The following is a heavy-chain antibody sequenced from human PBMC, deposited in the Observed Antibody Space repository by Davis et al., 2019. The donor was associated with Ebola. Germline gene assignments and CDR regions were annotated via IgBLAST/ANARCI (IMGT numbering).Heavy chain of an antibody. CDR3: AREPYCSSTSCYRPGGDYYYYYMDV. J-gene: IGHJ6*03. CDR1: GGSFSGFY. CDR2: ISGSGGST. D-gene: IGHD2-2*02. Sequence: PGGSLRLSCAVYGGSFSGFYWSWIRQFPGKGLEWVSAISGSGGSTYYADSVKGRFTISRDNSKNTLYLQMNSLRAEDTAVYYCAREPYCSSTSCYRPGGDYYYYYMDVWGKGTTVTVSS. V-gene: IGHV3-23*01.